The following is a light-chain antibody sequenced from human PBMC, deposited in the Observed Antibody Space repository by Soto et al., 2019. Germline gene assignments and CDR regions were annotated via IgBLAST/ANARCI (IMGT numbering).Light chain of an antibody. V-gene: IGKV3-11*01. CDR1: QSVSTY. CDR2: DAS. Sequence: EIVLTQSPATLSLSPRERATLSCRASQSVSTYLAWYQQKPGQAPRLLIYDASNRATGIPARFSGSGSGTDFTLTISSLEPEDFAVYYCQQRINWPLTFGGGTKVEIK. J-gene: IGKJ4*01. CDR3: QQRINWPLT.